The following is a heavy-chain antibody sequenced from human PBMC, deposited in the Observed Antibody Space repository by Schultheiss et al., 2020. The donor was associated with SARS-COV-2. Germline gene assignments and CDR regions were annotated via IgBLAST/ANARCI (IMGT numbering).Heavy chain of an antibody. V-gene: IGHV3-23*01. CDR3: AKVGWSGYYEGYYYMDV. CDR1: GFTFSSYA. D-gene: IGHD3-3*01. Sequence: GESLKISCAASGFTFSSYAMNWVRQAPGKGLEWVSAISGSGGSTYYADSVKGRFTISRDNSKNSLYLQMNSLRAEDTAVYYCAKVGWSGYYEGYYYMDVWGKGTTVTVSS. CDR2: ISGSGGST. J-gene: IGHJ6*03.